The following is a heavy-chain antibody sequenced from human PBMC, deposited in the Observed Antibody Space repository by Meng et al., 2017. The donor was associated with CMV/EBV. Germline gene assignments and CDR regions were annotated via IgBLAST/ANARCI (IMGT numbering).Heavy chain of an antibody. Sequence: ASVKVSCKASGYTFTSYGITWVRQAPGQGLEWMGIINPSGGSTSYAQKFQGRVTMTRDTSTSTVYMELSSLRSEDTAVYYCARALEGLYNWNYDYYYGMDVWGQGTTVTVSS. D-gene: IGHD1-20*01. V-gene: IGHV1-46*01. J-gene: IGHJ6*02. CDR2: INPSGGST. CDR1: GYTFTSYG. CDR3: ARALEGLYNWNYDYYYGMDV.